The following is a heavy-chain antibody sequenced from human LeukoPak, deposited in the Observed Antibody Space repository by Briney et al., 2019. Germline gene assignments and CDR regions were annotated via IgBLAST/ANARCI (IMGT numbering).Heavy chain of an antibody. J-gene: IGHJ4*02. CDR3: AKDGRTTLYYDFWSGYSADYFDY. V-gene: IGHV3-64*01. CDR1: GFTFSSYA. CDR2: ISSNGGST. Sequence: PGGSLRLSCAASGFTFSSYAMHWVRQAPGKGLEYVSAISSNGGSTYYANSVKGRFTISRDNSKNTLYLQMGSLGAEDMAVYYCAKDGRTTLYYDFWSGYSADYFDYWGQGTLVTVSS. D-gene: IGHD3-3*01.